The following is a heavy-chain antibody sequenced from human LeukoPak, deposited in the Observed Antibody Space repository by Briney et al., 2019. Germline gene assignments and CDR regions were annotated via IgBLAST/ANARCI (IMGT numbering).Heavy chain of an antibody. J-gene: IGHJ4*02. Sequence: ASVTVSCTASGYTFTSYGISWVRQAPGQGLEWMGWISAYNGNTNYAQKLQGRVTMTTDTSTSTAYMELRSLRSDDTAVYYCARATAEILRYPPRHFDYWGQGTLVTVSS. CDR1: GYTFTSYG. D-gene: IGHD3-9*01. CDR3: ARATAEILRYPPRHFDY. V-gene: IGHV1-18*01. CDR2: ISAYNGNT.